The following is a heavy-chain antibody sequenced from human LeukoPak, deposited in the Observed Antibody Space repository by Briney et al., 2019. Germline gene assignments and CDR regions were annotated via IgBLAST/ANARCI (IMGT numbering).Heavy chain of an antibody. CDR3: VSGDYVWGSYRPRGLNFDY. D-gene: IGHD3-16*02. Sequence: GGSLRLSCSASGFTFSSYAMHWVRQAPGKGPEYVSATSSNGGSTYYADSVKGRFTISRDNSKNTLYLQMSSLRAEDTAVYYCVSGDYVWGSYRPRGLNFDYWGQGTLVTVSS. J-gene: IGHJ4*02. CDR2: TSSNGGST. V-gene: IGHV3-64D*06. CDR1: GFTFSSYA.